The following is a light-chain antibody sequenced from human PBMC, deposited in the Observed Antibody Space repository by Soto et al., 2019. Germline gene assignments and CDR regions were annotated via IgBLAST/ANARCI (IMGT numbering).Light chain of an antibody. CDR2: SNN. CDR1: SSNIGSNT. Sequence: QSVLTQPPSASGTTCQRVTMSCSGISSNIGSNTVNWYQELPGTAPKLLIYSNNQRPSGVPDRFSGSKSGTSASLAISGLHSDDEADYYCAACYDSLNGCVFGGGTKLTVL. CDR3: AACYDSLNGCV. V-gene: IGLV1-44*01. J-gene: IGLJ2*01.